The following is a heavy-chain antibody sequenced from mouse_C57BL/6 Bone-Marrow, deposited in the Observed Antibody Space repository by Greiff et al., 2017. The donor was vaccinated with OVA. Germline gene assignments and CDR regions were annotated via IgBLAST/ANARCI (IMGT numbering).Heavy chain of an antibody. D-gene: IGHD2-3*01. V-gene: IGHV1-59*01. Sequence: QVQLQQPGAELVRPGTSVKLSCKASGYTFTSYWMHWVKQRPGQGLEWSGVIDPSDSYTNYNQKFKGKATLTVDTSSSTAYMQLSSLTSDDSAVYYCASYDGYYVDYWGQGTTLTVSS. CDR1: GYTFTSYW. CDR3: ASYDGYYVDY. CDR2: IDPSDSYT. J-gene: IGHJ2*01.